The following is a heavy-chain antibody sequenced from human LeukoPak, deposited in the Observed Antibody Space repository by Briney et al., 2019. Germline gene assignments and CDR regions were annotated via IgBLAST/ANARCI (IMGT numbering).Heavy chain of an antibody. CDR3: ARENLPLENYYYYGMDV. CDR1: GFTFSSYA. CDR2: ISYDGSNK. J-gene: IGHJ6*02. V-gene: IGHV3-30*04. Sequence: PGGSLRLSCAASGFTFSSYAMHWVRQASGKGLEWVAVISYDGSNKYYADSVKGRFTISRDNSKNTLYLQMNSLRAEDTAVYYCARENLPLENYYYYGMDVWGQGTTVTVSS.